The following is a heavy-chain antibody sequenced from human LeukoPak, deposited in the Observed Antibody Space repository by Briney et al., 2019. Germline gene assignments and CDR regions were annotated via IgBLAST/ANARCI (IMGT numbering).Heavy chain of an antibody. V-gene: IGHV3-30-3*01. CDR1: GFTFSSYA. CDR2: TSYDGYNK. CDR3: ARGEEELRLGESRDFSPDY. Sequence: GRSLRLSCEASGFTFSSYALHWVRQAPGKGLECVAFTSYDGYNKYYADSVKGRFTISRDNSRNTLYLQMNTLRVDDTAVYYCARGEEELRLGESRDFSPDYWGQGTLVTVSS. J-gene: IGHJ4*02. D-gene: IGHD3-16*01.